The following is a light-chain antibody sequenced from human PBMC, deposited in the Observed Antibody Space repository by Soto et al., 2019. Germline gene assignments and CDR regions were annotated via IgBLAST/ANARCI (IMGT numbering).Light chain of an antibody. CDR1: QSVSSSY. CDR3: QHYGYSPA. Sequence: EIVLKQSPGTLSLSPGERATLSCRASQSVSSSYLAWYQQKPGQAPRLLIYDASSRATGIPDRFSGSGSGTDFTLTISRLEPEDFAVYYCQHYGYSPAFGGGTKVEIK. J-gene: IGKJ4*01. V-gene: IGKV3-20*01. CDR2: DAS.